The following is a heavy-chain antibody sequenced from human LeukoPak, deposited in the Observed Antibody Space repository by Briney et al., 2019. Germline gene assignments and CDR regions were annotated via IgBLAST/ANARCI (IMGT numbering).Heavy chain of an antibody. J-gene: IGHJ4*02. D-gene: IGHD5-18*01. Sequence: PSETLSLTCTVSGGSISSSSYYWGWIRQPPGKGLEWIGSIYYSGSTYYNPSLKSRVTISVDTSKNQFSLKLSSVTAADTAVYYCAREDTAMGEGFDYWGQGTLVTVSS. CDR2: IYYSGST. CDR1: GGSISSSSYY. CDR3: AREDTAMGEGFDY. V-gene: IGHV4-39*02.